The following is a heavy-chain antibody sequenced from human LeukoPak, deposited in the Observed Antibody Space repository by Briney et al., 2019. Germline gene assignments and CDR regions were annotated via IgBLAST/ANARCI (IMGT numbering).Heavy chain of an antibody. V-gene: IGHV1-18*01. CDR1: GYTFSDYG. Sequence: ASVKVSCKASGYTFSDYGISWVRQAPGQGLEWMGWISGYNGDTNYPQKLQGRVTMTTDTSTSTAYMELRRLRSDDTAVYYCARFPNAGTTSFYYYYMDVWGKGTTVTVSS. J-gene: IGHJ6*03. CDR2: ISGYNGDT. CDR3: ARFPNAGTTSFYYYYMDV. D-gene: IGHD1-7*01.